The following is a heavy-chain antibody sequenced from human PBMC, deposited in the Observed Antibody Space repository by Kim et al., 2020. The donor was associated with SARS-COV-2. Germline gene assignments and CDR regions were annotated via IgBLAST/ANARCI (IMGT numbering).Heavy chain of an antibody. J-gene: IGHJ4*02. CDR3: AKGNSVRAAAGIFDY. D-gene: IGHD6-13*01. CDR2: ISYDGSNK. V-gene: IGHV3-30*18. CDR1: GFTFSSYG. Sequence: GGSLRLSCAASGFTFSSYGMHWVRQAPGKGLEWVAVISYDGSNKYYADSVKGRFTISRDNSKNTLYLQMNSLRAEDTAVYYCAKGNSVRAAAGIFDYWGQGTLVTVSS.